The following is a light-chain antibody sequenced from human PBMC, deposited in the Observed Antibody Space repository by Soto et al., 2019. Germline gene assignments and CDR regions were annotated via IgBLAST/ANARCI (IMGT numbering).Light chain of an antibody. CDR1: QDIRTE. CDR3: LQDFKYPRT. V-gene: IGKV1-6*01. CDR2: GAF. J-gene: IGKJ1*01. Sequence: AIQMTQSPSSLSVSVGDRVTITCRASQDIRTELGWYQQKPGKAPRLLIYGAFSLQSGVPSRFSGSESGTDFTLTISSLQPDDFATYYCLQDFKYPRTFGQGTKVEV.